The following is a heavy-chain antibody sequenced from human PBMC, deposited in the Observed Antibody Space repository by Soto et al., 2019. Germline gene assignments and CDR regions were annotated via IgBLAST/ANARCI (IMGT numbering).Heavy chain of an antibody. J-gene: IGHJ5*02. D-gene: IGHD5-12*01. CDR2: IYYSGST. CDR3: ARHTFPSGYDRGWFDP. V-gene: IGHV4-39*01. Sequence: QSQTLSLTCTVSGGSISSSSYYWGWIRQPPGKGLEWIGSIYYSGSTYYNPSLKSRVTISVDTSKNQFSLKLSSVTAADTAVYYCARHTFPSGYDRGWFDPWGQGTLVTVSS. CDR1: GGSISSSSYY.